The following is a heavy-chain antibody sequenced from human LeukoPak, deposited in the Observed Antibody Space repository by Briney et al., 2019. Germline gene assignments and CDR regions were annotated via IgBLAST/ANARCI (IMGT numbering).Heavy chain of an antibody. CDR1: GFTFTSYW. Sequence: PGGSLRLSCAASGFTFTSYWMTWVRQAPGKGLEWVSAISGSGGSTYYAHSVKGRFRISRDSSKNILYLQMNSLRAEDTAVYYCAKDRCSNGIGCYYYYMDVWGKGTTVTISS. V-gene: IGHV3-23*01. J-gene: IGHJ6*03. CDR3: AKDRCSNGIGCYYYYMDV. CDR2: ISGSGGST. D-gene: IGHD2-8*01.